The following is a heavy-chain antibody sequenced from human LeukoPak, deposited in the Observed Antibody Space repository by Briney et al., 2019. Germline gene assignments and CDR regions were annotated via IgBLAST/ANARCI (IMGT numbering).Heavy chain of an antibody. D-gene: IGHD4-11*01. CDR3: ATGLPQPYYFDY. CDR2: ISAYNGNT. V-gene: IGHV1-18*01. J-gene: IGHJ4*02. Sequence: ASVKVSCKASGYTFTSYGISWVRQAPGQGLEWMGWISAYNGNTNYAQKLQGRVTMTTDTSTSTAYMELRSLRSEDTAVYYCATGLPQPYYFDYWGQGTLVTVSS. CDR1: GYTFTSYG.